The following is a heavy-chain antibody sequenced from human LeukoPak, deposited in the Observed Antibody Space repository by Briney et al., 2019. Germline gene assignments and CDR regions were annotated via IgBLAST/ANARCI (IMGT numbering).Heavy chain of an antibody. CDR2: ISYDVSNK. V-gene: IGHV3-30*04. D-gene: IGHD6-13*01. Sequence: GGSLRLSCAASGFTFSSYAMHWVRQAPGKGLEWVAAISYDVSNKYYAVSVKGRFTISRDNSKNTLFLQMNSLRDEDTAVYYCARDSSSWESTGDALDVWGQGTMVTVSS. CDR1: GFTFSSYA. J-gene: IGHJ3*01. CDR3: ARDSSSWESTGDALDV.